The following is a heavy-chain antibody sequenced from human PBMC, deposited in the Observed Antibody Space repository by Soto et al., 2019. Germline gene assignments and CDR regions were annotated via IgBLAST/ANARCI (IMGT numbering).Heavy chain of an antibody. CDR1: GVTFSSYY. D-gene: IGHD4-17*01. V-gene: IGHV3-74*01. CDR2: PNNDGSST. J-gene: IGHJ4*02. Sequence: EVQLVESGGGLVQPGGSLTLSCAASGVTFSSYYMHWVRQVPGKGLVWVSRPNNDGSSTDYADSVKGRFTISRDNAKNTLYLQMNSLRAEDTAVYYCTRGLYGYSVGYDHWGQGALVTVSS. CDR3: TRGLYGYSVGYDH.